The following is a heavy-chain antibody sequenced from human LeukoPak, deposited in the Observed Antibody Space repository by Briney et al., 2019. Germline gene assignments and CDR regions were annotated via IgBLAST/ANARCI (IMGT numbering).Heavy chain of an antibody. CDR2: INHSGST. J-gene: IGHJ4*02. CDR3: ARDKGAAAAGFDY. CDR1: GGSFSAYS. V-gene: IGHV4-34*01. D-gene: IGHD6-13*01. Sequence: SETLSLTCAVYGGSFSAYSWSWIRQPPGKGLEWIGEINHSGSTNYNASLKSRLTISVDTSKNQFSLKLSSVTAADTAVYYCARDKGAAAAGFDYWGQGTLVTVSS.